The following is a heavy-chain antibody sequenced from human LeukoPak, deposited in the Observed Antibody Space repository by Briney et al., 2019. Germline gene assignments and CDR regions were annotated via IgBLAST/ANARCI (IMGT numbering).Heavy chain of an antibody. CDR3: AKNRGANYYNYYMDV. CDR1: GFTFSTYA. D-gene: IGHD4/OR15-4a*01. CDR2: IGGGRDT. Sequence: PGGSLRLSCAASGFTFSTYAMSWVRQAPGKGLEWLSTIGGGRDTFYADSVKGRFTVSRDNSKNTLYLQMSSLRAEDTAVYFCAKNRGANYYNYYMDVWGKGTTVTVSS. V-gene: IGHV3-23*01. J-gene: IGHJ6*03.